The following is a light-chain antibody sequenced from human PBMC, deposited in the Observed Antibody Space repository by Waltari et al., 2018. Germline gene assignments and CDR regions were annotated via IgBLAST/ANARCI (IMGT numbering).Light chain of an antibody. CDR2: EGA. Sequence: QSALTQPAPVSGSPGQSITISCTASSSNLASYTLVSWYHQHAGKPPKLIIYEGAKRPSGCSHRSSVSTSGNTASLTISGLQAEDAADYYCCSYADNRVFGGGTKLTVL. CDR1: SSNLASYTL. V-gene: IGLV2-23*01. J-gene: IGLJ3*02. CDR3: CSYADNRV.